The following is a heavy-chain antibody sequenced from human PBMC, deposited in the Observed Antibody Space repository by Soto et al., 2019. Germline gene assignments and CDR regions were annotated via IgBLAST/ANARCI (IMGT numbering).Heavy chain of an antibody. CDR2: ISAYNGNT. D-gene: IGHD6-13*01. CDR3: ASGEYAGDAWFDP. V-gene: IGHV1-18*01. CDR1: GYTFTTYG. Sequence: GASVKVSCKASGYTFTTYGISWVRQAPGQGLEWMGWISAYNGNTKYAQKLQGRVTMTTETSTSTAYMELRSLRSDDTAVYYCASGEYAGDAWFDPWGQGTLVTVSS. J-gene: IGHJ5*02.